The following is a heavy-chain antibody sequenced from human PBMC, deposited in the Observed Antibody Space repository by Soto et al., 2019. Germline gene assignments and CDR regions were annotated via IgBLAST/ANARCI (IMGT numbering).Heavy chain of an antibody. Sequence: PGESLKISCKGSGYNFSNYWIGWVRQMPGKGLEWMGIIYPGDSKTTYRPSFQGQVTISADKSISTTYLQWTSLKASDSAIYYCARLGFNYDFLSGYYNVHHYYGIDVWGQGTTVTVSS. J-gene: IGHJ6*02. V-gene: IGHV5-51*01. CDR2: IYPGDSKT. D-gene: IGHD3-3*01. CDR1: GYNFSNYW. CDR3: ARLGFNYDFLSGYYNVHHYYGIDV.